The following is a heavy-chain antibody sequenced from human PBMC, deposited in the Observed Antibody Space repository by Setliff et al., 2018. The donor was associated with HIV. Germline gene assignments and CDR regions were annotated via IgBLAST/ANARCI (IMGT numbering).Heavy chain of an antibody. CDR1: GFSLSSHW. D-gene: IGHD2-2*01. Sequence: GGSLRLSCIGSGFSLSSHWMSWVRQAPGKGLEWVGRIKSRTDGETIDYAAPVKGRFTISRDDSKNTLYLQMNSLKTEDTAVYYCTTDQGSSWFDPWGQGTLVTVSS. J-gene: IGHJ5*02. CDR3: TTDQGSSWFDP. CDR2: IKSRTDGETI. V-gene: IGHV3-15*01.